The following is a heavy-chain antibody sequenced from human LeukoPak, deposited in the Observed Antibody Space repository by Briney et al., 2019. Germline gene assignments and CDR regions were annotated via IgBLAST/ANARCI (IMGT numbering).Heavy chain of an antibody. J-gene: IGHJ4*02. CDR1: GFNFSTYS. Sequence: GGSLRLSCAASGFNFSTYSMNWVRQAPGKGLEWVSYIVGSSSTIYYADSVKGRITISRDNAKNSLYLQMDSLRAEDTAVYYCATDSPETAAFDYWGQGTLVTVSS. CDR3: ATDSPETAAFDY. V-gene: IGHV3-48*04. D-gene: IGHD1-1*01. CDR2: IVGSSSTI.